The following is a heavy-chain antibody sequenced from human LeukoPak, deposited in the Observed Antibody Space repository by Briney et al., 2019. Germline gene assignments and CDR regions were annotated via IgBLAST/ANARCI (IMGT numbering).Heavy chain of an antibody. V-gene: IGHV3-23*01. D-gene: IGHD2-15*01. CDR1: GFTFSTFA. CDR3: ARDQLYCSGGYCYKDY. Sequence: GGSLRLSCAASGFTFSTFAMIWVRQPPGKGLEWVSSIFPSGGEIHYADSVRGRFTISRDNSKSTLSLQMNSLRVEDTAVYYCARDQLYCSGGYCYKDYWGQGTLVTVSS. CDR2: IFPSGGEI. J-gene: IGHJ4*02.